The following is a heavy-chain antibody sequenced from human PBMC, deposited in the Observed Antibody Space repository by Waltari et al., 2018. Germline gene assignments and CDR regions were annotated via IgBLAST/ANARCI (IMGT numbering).Heavy chain of an antibody. CDR2: IYYSGST. CDR3: ARGLRWSFAVFDY. V-gene: IGHV4-59*11. CDR1: GGSISSHY. Sequence: QVQLQESGPGLVKPSETLSLTCTVSGGSISSHYWSWTRPPPGKGLEWIGYIYYSGSTNYNPSLKSRVTISVDTSKNQFSLKLSSVTAADTAVYYCARGLRWSFAVFDYWGQGTLVTVSS. J-gene: IGHJ4*02. D-gene: IGHD4-17*01.